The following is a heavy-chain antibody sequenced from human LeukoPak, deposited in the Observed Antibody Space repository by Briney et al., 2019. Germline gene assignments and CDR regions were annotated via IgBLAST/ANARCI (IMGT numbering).Heavy chain of an antibody. CDR1: GGSISSYY. Sequence: SETLSLTCTVSGGSISSYYWSWIRQPPGKGLEWIGYIYYSGSTNYNPSLKSRVTISVDTSKNQFSLKLSSVTAADTAVYYCARDTGYQPYSSSDYYGMDVWGQGTTVTVSS. D-gene: IGHD6-13*01. CDR3: ARDTGYQPYSSSDYYGMDV. CDR2: IYYSGST. V-gene: IGHV4-59*01. J-gene: IGHJ6*02.